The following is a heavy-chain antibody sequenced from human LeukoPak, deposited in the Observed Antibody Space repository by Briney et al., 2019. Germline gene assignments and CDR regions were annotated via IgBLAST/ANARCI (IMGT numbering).Heavy chain of an antibody. CDR3: ARDRVKSDDILTGYPHYYYYFYMDV. CDR1: GFTVNDNY. D-gene: IGHD3-9*01. J-gene: IGHJ6*03. V-gene: IGHV3-66*03. CDR2: IYRSGDT. Sequence: PGGSLRLSCAASGFTVNDNYMSWVRQAPGKGLEWISVIYRSGDTYYADSVKGRFTVSRDNDQNTLYLQLNSLRPEDTAVYYCARDRVKSDDILTGYPHYYYYFYMDVWGKGTVATVSS.